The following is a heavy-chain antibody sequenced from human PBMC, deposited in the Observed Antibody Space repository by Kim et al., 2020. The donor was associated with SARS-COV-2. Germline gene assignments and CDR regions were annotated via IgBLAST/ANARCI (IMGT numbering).Heavy chain of an antibody. Sequence: GGSLRLSCEASGFIFSSYWMSWVRQAPGKGLEWVANIKQDGTEKYCVDSVKGRFTISRDNAMNSLYLQMNSLRAEDAAIYYCAGGDHFDFWGQGTLVTVSS. J-gene: IGHJ4*02. D-gene: IGHD2-21*02. CDR3: AGGDHFDF. CDR2: IKQDGTEK. CDR1: GFIFSSYW. V-gene: IGHV3-7*04.